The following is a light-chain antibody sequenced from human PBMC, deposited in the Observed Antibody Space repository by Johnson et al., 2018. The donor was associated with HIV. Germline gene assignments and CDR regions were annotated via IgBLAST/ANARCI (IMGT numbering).Light chain of an antibody. CDR3: GTWDSSLSAGV. CDR1: SSNIGNNY. J-gene: IGLJ1*01. CDR2: DYN. V-gene: IGLV1-51*01. Sequence: HSVLTQPPSVSAAPGQKVTISCSGTSSNIGNNYVSWYQQLPGTGPKLLIYDYNKRPSGIPDRFSGSKSGTSATLGITGLQTGDEADYYCGTWDSSLSAGVFGTGAKVTVL.